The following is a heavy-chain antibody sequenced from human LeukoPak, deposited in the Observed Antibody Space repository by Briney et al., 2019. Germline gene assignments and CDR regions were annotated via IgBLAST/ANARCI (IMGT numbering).Heavy chain of an antibody. CDR1: GFTFSSYS. J-gene: IGHJ4*02. Sequence: GGSLRLSCAASGFTFSSYSMNWVRQAPGKGLEWVSSISSSSSYIYYADSVKGRFTISRDNAKNSLYLQMNSLRAEDTAVYYCARGVVVVAATPAYWGQGTLVTVSS. CDR2: ISSSSSYI. CDR3: ARGVVVVAATPAY. V-gene: IGHV3-21*01. D-gene: IGHD2-15*01.